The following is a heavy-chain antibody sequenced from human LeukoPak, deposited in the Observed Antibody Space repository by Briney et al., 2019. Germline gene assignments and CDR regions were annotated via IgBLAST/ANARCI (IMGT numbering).Heavy chain of an antibody. CDR3: ARQPANTAAFDI. J-gene: IGHJ3*02. CDR2: VRDNGEN. Sequence: SETLSLTCTVSGGSINAYYWSWIRQPPGKGLEWIAYVRDNGENNYNPSLKSRVAISVDTAKNQISLRLNFVTAADTAIYYCARQPANTAAFDIWGLGTMVTVSS. D-gene: IGHD5-18*01. CDR1: GGSINAYY. V-gene: IGHV4-59*08.